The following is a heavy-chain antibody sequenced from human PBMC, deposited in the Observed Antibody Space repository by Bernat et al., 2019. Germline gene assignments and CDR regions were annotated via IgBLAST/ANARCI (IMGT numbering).Heavy chain of an antibody. D-gene: IGHD5-18*01. Sequence: VQLVESGGGVVQPGRSLRLSCAASGFTFSSYAMHWVRQAPGKGLEWVGRVKSKTDGGTSDYAAPVKGRFTISRDDSKNTLYLQMNGLKTEDTAVYDCTPEGYMYGYHSMHYWGQGALVTVSS. V-gene: IGHV3-15*01. CDR1: GFTFSSYA. J-gene: IGHJ4*02. CDR3: TPEGYMYGYHSMHY. CDR2: VKSKTDGGTS.